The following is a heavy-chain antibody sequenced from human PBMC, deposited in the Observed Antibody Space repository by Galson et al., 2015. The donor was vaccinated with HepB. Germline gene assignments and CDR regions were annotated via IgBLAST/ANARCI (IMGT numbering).Heavy chain of an antibody. J-gene: IGHJ4*02. Sequence: SLRLSCAGSGFTLSIYSVNWVRQAPGKGLEWVSSIRSSSSDMFYADSVKGRFTISRDNAKNPLYLQMSSLRVEDTAVYYCARVKYSSGWFLDYWGQGTLVTVSS. CDR3: ARVKYSSGWFLDY. D-gene: IGHD6-13*01. CDR2: IRSSSSDM. CDR1: GFTLSIYS. V-gene: IGHV3-21*01.